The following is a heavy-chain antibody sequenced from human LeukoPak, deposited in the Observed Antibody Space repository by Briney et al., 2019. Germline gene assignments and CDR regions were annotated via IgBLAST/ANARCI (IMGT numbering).Heavy chain of an antibody. Sequence: PGGSLRLSCAASGFTFSDYYMSWLRQAPGKGLEWVSYISSSGSTIYYADSVKGRFTISRDNAKNSLYLQMNSLRAEDTAVYYCARDQTYYYDSSGYYGTGYYYYGMDVWGQGTTVTVSS. CDR2: ISSSGSTI. CDR3: ARDQTYYYDSSGYYGTGYYYYGMDV. V-gene: IGHV3-11*01. J-gene: IGHJ6*02. CDR1: GFTFSDYY. D-gene: IGHD3-22*01.